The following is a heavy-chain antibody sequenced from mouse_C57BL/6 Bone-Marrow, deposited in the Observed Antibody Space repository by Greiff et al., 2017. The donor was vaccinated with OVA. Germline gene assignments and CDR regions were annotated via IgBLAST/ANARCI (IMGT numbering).Heavy chain of an antibody. V-gene: IGHV5-4*01. CDR1: GFTFSSYA. D-gene: IGHD1-1*01. Sequence: EVQLVESGGGLVKPGGSLKLSCAASGFTFSSYAMSWVRQTPEKRLEWVATISDGGSYTYYPDNVKGRFTISRDNAKNNLYLQMSHLKSEDTAMYYCARGGYYYGSSYDYAMDYWGQGTTLTVSS. CDR3: ARGGYYYGSSYDYAMDY. CDR2: ISDGGSYT. J-gene: IGHJ2*01.